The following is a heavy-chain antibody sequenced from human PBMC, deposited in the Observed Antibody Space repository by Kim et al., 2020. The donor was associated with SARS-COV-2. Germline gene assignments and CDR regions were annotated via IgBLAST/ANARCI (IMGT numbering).Heavy chain of an antibody. J-gene: IGHJ6*02. Sequence: KGRLTISRDNSKNSLFLQMNSLRPDDTAVYYCARSRGKVLAGYGCYLDAWGQGTTVTVSS. CDR3: ARSRGKVLAGYGCYLDA. V-gene: IGHV3-11*04. D-gene: IGHD2-21*01.